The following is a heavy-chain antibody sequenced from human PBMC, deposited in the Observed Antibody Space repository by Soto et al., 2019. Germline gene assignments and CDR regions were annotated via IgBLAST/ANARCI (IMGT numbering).Heavy chain of an antibody. J-gene: IGHJ4*02. V-gene: IGHV3-66*01. Sequence: PGGSLRLSCAASGFTITGNYMSWVRQVPGKGLEWVAFIYSGGTTFYAEFMKGRFTISRDISKNTLYLQMDSLRAEDTAVYYCARGALPGSNYVNYFDYWGQGTLVTVS. D-gene: IGHD3-10*02. CDR3: ARGALPGSNYVNYFDY. CDR2: IYSGGTT. CDR1: GFTITGNY.